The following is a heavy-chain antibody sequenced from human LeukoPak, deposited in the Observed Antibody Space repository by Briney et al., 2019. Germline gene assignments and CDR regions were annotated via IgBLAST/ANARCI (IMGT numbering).Heavy chain of an antibody. V-gene: IGHV4-34*01. CDR2: SNDSGGT. Sequence: SETLSLTCAVYGGTFSGYYWSWLRQPPGKRLEWVGESNDSGGTNYNPSLKSRVTISADKSKNQVSLKLTSVTAADTAVYYCARLSVIVGAALEYYYYYMDVWGQGTTVTVSS. D-gene: IGHD1-26*01. CDR3: ARLSVIVGAALEYYYYYMDV. CDR1: GGTFSGYY. J-gene: IGHJ6*03.